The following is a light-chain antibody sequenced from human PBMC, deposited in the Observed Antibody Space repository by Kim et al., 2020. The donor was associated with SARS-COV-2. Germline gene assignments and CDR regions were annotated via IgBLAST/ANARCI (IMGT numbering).Light chain of an antibody. CDR2: GAS. CDR3: QQYDSLPGT. CDR1: QSFSSNY. V-gene: IGKV3-20*01. Sequence: ELVLTQSPATLSLSPGEEATLSCRASQSFSSNYLAWDQQRPGQAPRLLIYGASSRSTGIPDRFSGSGSGTEFALTISRLEPEDFAVYYCQQYDSLPGTFGRGTKVDIK. J-gene: IGKJ1*01.